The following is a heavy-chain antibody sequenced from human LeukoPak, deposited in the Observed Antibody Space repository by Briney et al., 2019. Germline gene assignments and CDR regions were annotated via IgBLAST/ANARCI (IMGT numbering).Heavy chain of an antibody. Sequence: ASETLSLTCAVYGGSFSGYYWSWIRQPPGKGLEWIGEINHSGSTNYNPSLKSRVTISVDTSKNQFSLKLSSVTAADTAVYYCALGYCSSTSCVRAFDIWGQGTMVTVSS. CDR3: ALGYCSSTSCVRAFDI. V-gene: IGHV4-34*01. CDR1: GGSFSGYY. CDR2: INHSGST. D-gene: IGHD2-2*01. J-gene: IGHJ3*02.